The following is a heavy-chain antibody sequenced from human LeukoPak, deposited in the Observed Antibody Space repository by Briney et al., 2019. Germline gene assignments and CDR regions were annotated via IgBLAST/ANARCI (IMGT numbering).Heavy chain of an antibody. CDR3: ARARLTAMVRRNAFDI. CDR2: VIPIFGTA. V-gene: IGHV1-69*05. Sequence: SVKVSCKASGGTFSSYAISWVRQAPGQGLEWMGGVIPIFGTANYAQKFQGRVTITTDESTSTAYMELSSLRSEDTAVYYCARARLTAMVRRNAFDIWGQGTMVTVSS. D-gene: IGHD5-18*01. J-gene: IGHJ3*02. CDR1: GGTFSSYA.